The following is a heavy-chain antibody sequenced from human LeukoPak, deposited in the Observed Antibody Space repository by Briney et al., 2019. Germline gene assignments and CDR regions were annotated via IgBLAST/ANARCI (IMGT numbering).Heavy chain of an antibody. V-gene: IGHV5-51*01. CDR1: GYSFTSYW. CDR3: ASGKRVWFGELLELFDY. D-gene: IGHD3-10*01. Sequence: AGESLKISCRGSGYSFTSYWIAWVRQMPGKGLEWMGIIYPGDSDTRYSPSFQGQVTISADKSISTAYLQWSSLKASDTAMYYCASGKRVWFGELLELFDYWGQGTLVTVSS. CDR2: IYPGDSDT. J-gene: IGHJ4*02.